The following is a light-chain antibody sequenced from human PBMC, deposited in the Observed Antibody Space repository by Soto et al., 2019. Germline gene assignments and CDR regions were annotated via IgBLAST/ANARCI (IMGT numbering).Light chain of an antibody. CDR2: GNS. CDR1: SSNIGAGYD. V-gene: IGLV1-40*01. J-gene: IGLJ3*02. Sequence: QSVLTQPPSVSGAPGQRVTISCTGSSSNIGAGYDVHWYQQLPGTAPKLLIYGNSNRPSGVPDRFSGSKSGTSASLAITGLQAEHEADYYCQSHDSSLSGSVFGGGTKVTVL. CDR3: QSHDSSLSGSV.